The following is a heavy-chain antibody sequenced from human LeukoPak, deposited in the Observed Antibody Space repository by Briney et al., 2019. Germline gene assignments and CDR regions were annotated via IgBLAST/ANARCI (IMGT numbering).Heavy chain of an antibody. V-gene: IGHV3-21*01. CDR2: ITSGSSYR. CDR1: GFTFSSYN. Sequence: PGGSLRLSCAASGFTFSSYNMNWVRQAPGKGLEWVSSITSGSSYRFYADSVKGRFTISRDNAKNSLYLQMNSLRAEDTAVYYCARDPYSGSYGNYYYYFMDVWGKGTTVTVSS. CDR3: ARDPYSGSYGNYYYYFMDV. J-gene: IGHJ6*03. D-gene: IGHD1-26*01.